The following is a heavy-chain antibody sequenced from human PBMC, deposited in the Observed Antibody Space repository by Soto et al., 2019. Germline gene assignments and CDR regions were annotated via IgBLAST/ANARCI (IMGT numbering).Heavy chain of an antibody. Sequence: SETLSHTCTVAGGSISSSSYYCGWIRQPPGKGLEWIGSIYYSGSTYYNPSLKSRVTISVDTSKNQFSLKLSSVTAADTAVYYCARLSWGSYIYYYYGMDVWGQGTTVT. V-gene: IGHV4-39*01. CDR3: ARLSWGSYIYYYYGMDV. J-gene: IGHJ6*02. CDR2: IYYSGST. CDR1: GGSISSSSYY. D-gene: IGHD1-26*01.